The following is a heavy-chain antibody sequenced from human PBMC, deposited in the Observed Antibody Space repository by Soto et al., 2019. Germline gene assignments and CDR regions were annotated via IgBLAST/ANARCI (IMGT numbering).Heavy chain of an antibody. V-gene: IGHV1-3*01. D-gene: IGHD2-2*01. J-gene: IGHJ4*02. Sequence: QVQLVQSGAEVQKPGDSVKVSCQASGYTFTDYAIHWVSQAPGQRLEWRGWINAFNGNTKYSQKFHGRVTITMDISASTANMELSSLESDATAANYCARGEMVVVPADTRIDYWGQGTLVTISA. CDR3: ARGEMVVVPADTRIDY. CDR2: INAFNGNT. CDR1: GYTFTDYA.